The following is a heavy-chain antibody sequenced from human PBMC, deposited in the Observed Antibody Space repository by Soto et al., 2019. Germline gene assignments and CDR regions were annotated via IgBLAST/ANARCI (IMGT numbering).Heavy chain of an antibody. D-gene: IGHD6-19*01. CDR2: FDPEDGET. Sequence: QVQLVQSGAEVKKPGASVKVSCKVSGYTLTELSMHWVRQAPGKGLEWMGGFDPEDGETIYAQKFQGRVTMTEDTSTDTAYMELSSLRSEDTAVYYCATDGFGGGSGWCETSGMDVWGQGTTVTVSS. CDR3: ATDGFGGGSGWCETSGMDV. J-gene: IGHJ6*02. V-gene: IGHV1-24*01. CDR1: GYTLTELS.